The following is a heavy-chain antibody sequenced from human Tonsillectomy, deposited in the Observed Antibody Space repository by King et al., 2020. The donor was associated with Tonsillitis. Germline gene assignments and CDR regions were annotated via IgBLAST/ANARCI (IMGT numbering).Heavy chain of an antibody. CDR1: GFTFSTYA. D-gene: IGHD3-3*01. CDR2: ISGSGGCT. Sequence: EVQLVESGGGLVHPGGSLRLSCAASGFTFSTYAMSWFRQAPGKGLEWVSAISGSGGCTYYADSVKGRFTISRDNSKNTLYLQMNSLRAEDTAIYYCAKEYDFWSGYYPFDYWGQGTLVAVSS. CDR3: AKEYDFWSGYYPFDY. J-gene: IGHJ4*02. V-gene: IGHV3-23*04.